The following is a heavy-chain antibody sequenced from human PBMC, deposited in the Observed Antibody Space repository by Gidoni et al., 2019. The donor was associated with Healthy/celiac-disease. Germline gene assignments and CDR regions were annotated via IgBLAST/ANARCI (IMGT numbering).Heavy chain of an antibody. Sequence: EVQLVQSGAEVKKPGESLKISCKGSGYSFTSYWIGWVRQMPGKGLEWMGIIYPGDSDTRYSPSFQGQVTISADKSISTAYLQWSSLKASDTAMYYCARLGCSSTSCYLNDAFDIWGQGTMVTVSS. D-gene: IGHD2-2*01. CDR2: IYPGDSDT. V-gene: IGHV5-51*01. CDR1: GYSFTSYW. CDR3: ARLGCSSTSCYLNDAFDI. J-gene: IGHJ3*02.